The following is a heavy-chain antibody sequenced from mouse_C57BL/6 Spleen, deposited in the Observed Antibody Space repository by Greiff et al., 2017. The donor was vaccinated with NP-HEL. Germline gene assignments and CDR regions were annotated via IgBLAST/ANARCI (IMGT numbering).Heavy chain of an antibody. Sequence: QVQLQQSGPGLVQPSQSLYITCTVSGFSLTSYGVHWVRQSPGQGLEWLGVIWRGGSTDNNAAFMYRLSITKDNSKSQVFFKMNSLQAYYTAIYFCAKNSGSGSSHLGYWGQGPTLTVSS. V-gene: IGHV2-5*01. D-gene: IGHD1-1*01. CDR1: GFSLTSYG. CDR3: AKNSGSGSSHLGY. CDR2: IWRGGST. J-gene: IGHJ2*01.